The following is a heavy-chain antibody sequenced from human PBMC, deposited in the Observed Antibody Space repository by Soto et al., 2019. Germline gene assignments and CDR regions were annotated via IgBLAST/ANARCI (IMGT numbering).Heavy chain of an antibody. J-gene: IGHJ4*02. CDR1: GGSISSYY. Sequence: SETLSLTCTVSGGSISSYYWSWIRQPPGKGLEWIGYIYYSGSTNYNPSLKSRVTISVDTSKNQFSLKLSSVTAADTAVYYCARVFVAAAFDYWGQGTLVTVSS. D-gene: IGHD6-13*01. CDR2: IYYSGST. V-gene: IGHV4-59*01. CDR3: ARVFVAAAFDY.